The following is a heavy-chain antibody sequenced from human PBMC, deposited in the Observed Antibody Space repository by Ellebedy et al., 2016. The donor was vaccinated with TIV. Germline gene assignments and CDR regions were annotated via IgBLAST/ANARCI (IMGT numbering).Heavy chain of an antibody. CDR2: TDHDGRVK. D-gene: IGHD3-9*01. CDR1: GFTYSIYW. Sequence: GESLKISCVTSGFTYSIYWMSWLRQAPGKGLEWVANTDHDGRVKFYVDSVEGRFTISRDNAKNSLYLQMTRLRAEDTAVYYCAGDDWGPAGPWGQGTLVTVSS. J-gene: IGHJ5*02. V-gene: IGHV3-7*03. CDR3: AGDDWGPAGP.